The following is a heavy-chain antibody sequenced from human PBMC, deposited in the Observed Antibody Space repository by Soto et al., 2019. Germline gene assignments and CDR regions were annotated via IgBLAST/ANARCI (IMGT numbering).Heavy chain of an antibody. CDR3: ARAPSVWGPPYYFDY. Sequence: GGSLRLSCAASGFTFSSYSMNWVRQAPGKGLEWVSYISSSSSTIYYADSVKGRFTISRDNAKNSLYLQMNSLRAEDTAVYYCARAPSVWGPPYYFDYWGQGTLVTVSS. CDR1: GFTFSSYS. V-gene: IGHV3-48*04. CDR2: ISSSSSTI. J-gene: IGHJ4*02. D-gene: IGHD7-27*01.